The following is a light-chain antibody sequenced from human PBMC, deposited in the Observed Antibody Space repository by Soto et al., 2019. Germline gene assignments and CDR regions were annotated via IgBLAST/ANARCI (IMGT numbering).Light chain of an antibody. CDR3: LQDYSYPYT. CDR1: QDIRSD. CDR2: GAS. Sequence: ALQMTQSPSSLSASVGDRVTITCRASQDIRSDLGWYQQKPGKAPKLMIYGASILQSGVPSRFSGSGSGTDFTLTISSLQPEDFTTYYCLQDYSYPYTFGPGTKLEIK. V-gene: IGKV1-6*01. J-gene: IGKJ2*01.